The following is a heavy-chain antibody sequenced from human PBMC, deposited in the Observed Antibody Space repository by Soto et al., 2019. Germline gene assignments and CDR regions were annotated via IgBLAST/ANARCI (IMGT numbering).Heavy chain of an antibody. CDR2: IYYSGTT. Sequence: PSDTLSLTCPVSGGSISNSCYYWDWIHQPPGKGLEWIGYIYYSGTTYYNPSLKSRVTISIDTSNNRFSLNLRSVTAADTAVYYCARRSSWKGRTWFDPWGQGTPVTV. J-gene: IGHJ5*02. CDR1: GGSISNSCYY. V-gene: IGHV4-39*02. CDR3: ARRSSWKGRTWFDP. D-gene: IGHD6-13*01.